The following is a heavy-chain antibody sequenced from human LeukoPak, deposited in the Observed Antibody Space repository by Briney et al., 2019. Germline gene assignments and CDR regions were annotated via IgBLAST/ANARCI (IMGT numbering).Heavy chain of an antibody. CDR3: AKDGSSNWPYLYYYMDV. CDR2: ISDSGGST. D-gene: IGHD6-13*01. J-gene: IGHJ6*03. V-gene: IGHV3-23*01. CDR1: GFTFSSYS. Sequence: GGSLRLSCAASGFTFSSYSMNWVRQAPGKGLEWVSGISDSGGSTYYADSVKGRFTISRDNSKNTLYLQMNSLRAEDTAVYYCAKDGSSNWPYLYYYMDVWGKGTTVTISS.